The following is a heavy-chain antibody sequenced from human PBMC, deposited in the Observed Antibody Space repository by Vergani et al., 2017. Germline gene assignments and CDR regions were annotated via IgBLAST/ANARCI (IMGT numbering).Heavy chain of an antibody. D-gene: IGHD2-15*01. Sequence: EVQLLESGGGFVQPGGSLRLSCAASGFTFSSYAMSWVRQAPGKGLEWVSAIGTAGDTYYPGSVKGRFTISRENAKNSLYLQMNSLRAGDTAVYYCARSLKRWDAFDIWGQGTMVTVSS. J-gene: IGHJ3*02. CDR2: IGTAGDT. V-gene: IGHV3-13*01. CDR1: GFTFSSYA. CDR3: ARSLKRWDAFDI.